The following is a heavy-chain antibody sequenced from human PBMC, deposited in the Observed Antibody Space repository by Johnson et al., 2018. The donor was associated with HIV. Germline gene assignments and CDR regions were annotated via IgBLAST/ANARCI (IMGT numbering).Heavy chain of an antibody. CDR2: ISYDGSNE. J-gene: IGHJ3*02. D-gene: IGHD1-26*01. Sequence: QVQLVESGGGVVQPGRSLRLSCAASGFTFSSYAMHWVRQAPGKGLEWVAVISYDGSNEYYADSVKGRFTISRDNSKNTLYLEINSLRGEDTALYYCARVVAFGWELPHAFDIWGQGTMVTVSS. CDR3: ARVVAFGWELPHAFDI. V-gene: IGHV3-30*14. CDR1: GFTFSSYA.